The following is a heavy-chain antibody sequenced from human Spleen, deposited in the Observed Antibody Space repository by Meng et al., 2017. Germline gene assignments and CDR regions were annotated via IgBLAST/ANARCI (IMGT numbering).Heavy chain of an antibody. V-gene: IGHV7-4-1*02. D-gene: IGHD1-14*01. CDR3: ARDDNGAPDY. Sequence: QVQLVQSGSELKQPGASVKVSCKASGYSFTRHAINWVRQAPGQGLEWMGWMNTKTGNPTYAQGFTGRFVFSLDTSVSTAYLQISSLKAEDNAMYYCARDDNGAPDYWGQGTLVTVSS. J-gene: IGHJ4*02. CDR1: GYSFTRHA. CDR2: MNTKTGNP.